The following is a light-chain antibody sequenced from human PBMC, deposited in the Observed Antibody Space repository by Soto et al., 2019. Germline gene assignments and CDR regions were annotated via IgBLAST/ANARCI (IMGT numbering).Light chain of an antibody. V-gene: IGLV2-14*01. Sequence: QSALTQPASVSGSPGQSITISCTGTSSDVGGYNYVSWYQQHPGKAPKLMIYDVSNRPSGVSNRFSGSKSGNTASLTISGLQAEDEADYYCSSYTSSSTWAVFGGGTKVTVL. CDR3: SSYTSSSTWAV. CDR2: DVS. J-gene: IGLJ2*01. CDR1: SSDVGGYNY.